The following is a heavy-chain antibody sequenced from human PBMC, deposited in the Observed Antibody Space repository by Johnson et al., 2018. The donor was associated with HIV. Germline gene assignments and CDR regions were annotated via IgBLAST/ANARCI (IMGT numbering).Heavy chain of an antibody. J-gene: IGHJ3*02. D-gene: IGHD2-21*01. CDR2: IYSGGST. CDR3: AAGGGDCYPSHWGFCAFDI. V-gene: IGHV3-NL1*01. Sequence: QVQLVESGGGVVQPGRSLRLSCAASGFTFSSYAMHWVRQAPGKGLEWVSVIYSGGSTYHADSVKGRFTISRDNSKNTLYLQMNSLTGEDTAIYYCAAGGGDCYPSHWGFCAFDIWGRGTMVTVSS. CDR1: GFTFSSYA.